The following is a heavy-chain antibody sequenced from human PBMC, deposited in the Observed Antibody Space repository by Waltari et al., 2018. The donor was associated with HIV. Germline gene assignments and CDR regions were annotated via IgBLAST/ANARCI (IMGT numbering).Heavy chain of an antibody. CDR3: ARDRPSGSGRGGGDY. D-gene: IGHD6-19*01. V-gene: IGHV4-4*02. CDR1: GGSISSSNW. Sequence: QVQLQESGPGLVKPSGTLSLTCAVSGGSISSSNWWSWVRQPPGKGLEWIGEIYHSGSNNYNPTLKGRVTISVDKSKNQFSLKLSSVTAADTAVYYCARDRPSGSGRGGGDYWGQGTLVTVSS. CDR2: IYHSGSN. J-gene: IGHJ4*02.